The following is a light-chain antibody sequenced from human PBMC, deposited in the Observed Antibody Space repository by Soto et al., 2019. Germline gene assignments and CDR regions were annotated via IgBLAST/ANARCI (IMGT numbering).Light chain of an antibody. CDR3: QHIYTTPP. CDR2: GAS. J-gene: IGKJ4*01. Sequence: DIQMTQSPSSLSAYVGNRVTITCRTGQSIGNYLNWFQQKAEKAPKLLIYGASSLQSGVPSRFSGSGSGTDFTHTLSSLQPEDFATYYCQHIYTTPPFGGGTKVEI. CDR1: QSIGNY. V-gene: IGKV1-39*01.